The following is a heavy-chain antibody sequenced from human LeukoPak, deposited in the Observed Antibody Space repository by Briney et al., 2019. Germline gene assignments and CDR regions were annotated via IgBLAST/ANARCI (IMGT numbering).Heavy chain of an antibody. CDR3: ASITYDFWSGYYMPDDP. V-gene: IGHV1-18*01. CDR1: GYTFTNYG. CDR2: ISIYNGNT. Sequence: ASLKVSCKASGYTFTNYGISWVRQAPGQRLEWVGWISIYNGNTDYAQNLRGRVTMTTATSTSTAYMELRSLRSDETAVYYCASITYDFWSGYYMPDDPWGQGTLVTVSS. J-gene: IGHJ5*02. D-gene: IGHD3-3*01.